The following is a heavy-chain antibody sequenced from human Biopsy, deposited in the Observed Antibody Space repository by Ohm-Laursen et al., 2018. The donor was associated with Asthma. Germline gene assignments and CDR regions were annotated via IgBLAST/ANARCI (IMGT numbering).Heavy chain of an antibody. Sequence: SLRLSCAASGFTVSTNGMSWVRRPPGKGLEWVSVIYRGGGTYYAESVQGRVTISRDNSKNTLSLQMNSLRTEDTAVYYCARAYGGSFFSGSFDIWGQGTMVTVSS. J-gene: IGHJ3*02. CDR2: IYRGGGT. D-gene: IGHD4-23*01. CDR3: ARAYGGSFFSGSFDI. V-gene: IGHV3-53*01. CDR1: GFTVSTNG.